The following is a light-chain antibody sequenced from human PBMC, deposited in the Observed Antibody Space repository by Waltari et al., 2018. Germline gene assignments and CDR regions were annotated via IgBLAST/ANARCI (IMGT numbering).Light chain of an antibody. J-gene: IGLJ2*01. V-gene: IGLV2-14*03. CDR3: GSYRYGSSLV. Sequence: QSALPQPASVSGSPGQSIAISCAGTSSDAAGSTFASWYQQPPGKAPKTMIYDVTKRPSGVSDRFSGSKSGNTASLTISGLQAEDEGDYYCGSYRYGSSLVFGGGTRLTVL. CDR1: SSDAAGSTF. CDR2: DVT.